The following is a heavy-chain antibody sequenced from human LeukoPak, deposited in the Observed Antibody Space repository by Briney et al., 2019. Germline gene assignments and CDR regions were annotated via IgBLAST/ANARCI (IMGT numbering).Heavy chain of an antibody. V-gene: IGHV1-69*13. CDR3: ARDQLEGWFDP. J-gene: IGHJ5*02. CDR1: RGTFSSYA. Sequence: GASVKVSYKASRGTFSSYAISWVRQAPGQGLEWMGGIIPIFGTANYAQKFQGRVTITADESTSTAYMELSSLRSEDTAVYYWARDQLEGWFDPWGQGTLGTVSS. D-gene: IGHD2-2*01. CDR2: IIPIFGTA.